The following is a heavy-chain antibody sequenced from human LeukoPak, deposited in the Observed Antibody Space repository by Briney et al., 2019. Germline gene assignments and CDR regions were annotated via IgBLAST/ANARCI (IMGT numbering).Heavy chain of an antibody. D-gene: IGHD1-7*01. Sequence: GGSLRLSCATSGLTFMTTWMHWVRQAPGKGLMWVSRMNGEGTTIDYADSVKGRFTVSRDYAKNTLFLQMNNLRTEDTALYFCATARNFRFEYWGQGSLVIVSA. CDR3: ATARNFRFEY. CDR2: MNGEGTTI. CDR1: GLTFMTTW. J-gene: IGHJ4*02. V-gene: IGHV3-74*01.